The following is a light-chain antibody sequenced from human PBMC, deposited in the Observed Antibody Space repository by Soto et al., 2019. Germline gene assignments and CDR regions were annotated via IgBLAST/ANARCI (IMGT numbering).Light chain of an antibody. J-gene: IGLJ2*01. Sequence: LTQPHSVSESPGKTLSISCTRSSGSIANNYVQWYQQRPGSAPTTVIYENNQRLSGVPDRFSGSTDGSSNSASLTSSGLQTEDEADYYCQSYDSDFVVFGGGTKLTVL. V-gene: IGLV6-57*04. CDR2: ENN. CDR3: QSYDSDFVV. CDR1: SGSIANNY.